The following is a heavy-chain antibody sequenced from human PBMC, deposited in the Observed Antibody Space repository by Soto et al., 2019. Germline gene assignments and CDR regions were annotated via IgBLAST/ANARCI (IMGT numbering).Heavy chain of an antibody. CDR2: IYYSAST. D-gene: IGHD2-21*02. J-gene: IGHJ4*02. Sequence: SETLSLTCTVSGGSISCYYWSWIRQPPGKGLEWIGYIYYSASTNYSPSLKSRVTISVDTSKNQFSLNLSSVTAADTAVYYCARHLPYCGGDCYSLDYRGQGTLVTIS. CDR1: GGSISCYY. CDR3: ARHLPYCGGDCYSLDY. V-gene: IGHV4-59*08.